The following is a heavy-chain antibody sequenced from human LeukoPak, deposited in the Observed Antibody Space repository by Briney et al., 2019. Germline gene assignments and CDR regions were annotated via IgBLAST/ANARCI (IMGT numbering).Heavy chain of an antibody. Sequence: GGSLRLSCAASGFTVSSNYMGWVRQAPGKGLEWVSVIYSGGSTYYADSVKGRFTISRDNSKNTLYLQMNSLRAEDAAVYYCARAMRGYSYILEHWGQGTLVTVSS. CDR2: IYSGGST. V-gene: IGHV3-53*01. J-gene: IGHJ4*02. CDR1: GFTVSSNY. D-gene: IGHD5-18*01. CDR3: ARAMRGYSYILEH.